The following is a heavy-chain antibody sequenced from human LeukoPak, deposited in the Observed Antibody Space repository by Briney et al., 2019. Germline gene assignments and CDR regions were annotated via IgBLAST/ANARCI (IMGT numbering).Heavy chain of an antibody. CDR3: AKGKVGATTWYPYYFDY. CDR2: ISWNSGSI. CDR1: GFTFDDYA. J-gene: IGHJ4*02. Sequence: GRSLRLSCAASGFTFDDYAMHWVRQAPGKGLEWVSGISWNSGSIGYADSVKGRFTISRDNAKNSLYLQMNSLRAEDTALYYCAKGKVGATTWYPYYFDYWGQGTLVTVSS. V-gene: IGHV3-9*01. D-gene: IGHD1-26*01.